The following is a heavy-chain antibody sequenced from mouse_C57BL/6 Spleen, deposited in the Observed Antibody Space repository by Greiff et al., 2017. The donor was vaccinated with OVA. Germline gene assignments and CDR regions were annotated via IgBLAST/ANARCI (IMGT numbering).Heavy chain of an antibody. CDR1: GYTFTSYW. D-gene: IGHD2-3*01. J-gene: IGHJ2*01. V-gene: IGHV1-64*01. CDR3: ASLYDGYLFDY. CDR2: IHPNSGST. Sequence: QVQLQQPGAELVKPGASVKLSCKASGYTFTSYWMHWVKQRPGQGLEWIGMIHPNSGSTNYNEKFKSKATLTVDKSSSTAYMQLSSLTSEDSAVYYCASLYDGYLFDYWGQGTTLTVSS.